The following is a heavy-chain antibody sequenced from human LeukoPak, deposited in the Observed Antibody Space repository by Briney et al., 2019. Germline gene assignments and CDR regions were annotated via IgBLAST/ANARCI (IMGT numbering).Heavy chain of an antibody. J-gene: IGHJ4*02. D-gene: IGHD2-2*01. V-gene: IGHV1-69*01. CDR3: ASRLYCSNTRCRNFPFAY. Sequence: SVKVSCKASGGTFSSYAINWVRQAPGQGLEWMGGIIPIFGTANYAQKFQDRVTITADAATSTAYMELSSLRSEDTAIYYCASRLYCSNTRCRNFPFAYWGQGTLVTVSS. CDR1: GGTFSSYA. CDR2: IIPIFGTA.